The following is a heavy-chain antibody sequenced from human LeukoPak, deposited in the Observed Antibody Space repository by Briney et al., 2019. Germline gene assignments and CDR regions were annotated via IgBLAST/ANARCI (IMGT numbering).Heavy chain of an antibody. CDR3: AKPAKTDYADY. CDR1: GFTVSSNY. D-gene: IGHD1-14*01. J-gene: IGHJ4*02. Sequence: GGSLRLSCAASGFTVSSNYMSWVRQAPGKGLEWVSAISGSGGNTYYADSVKGRFTISRDNSKNTLYLQMTSLRAEDTALYYCAKPAKTDYADYWGQGTLVTVSS. V-gene: IGHV3-23*01. CDR2: ISGSGGNT.